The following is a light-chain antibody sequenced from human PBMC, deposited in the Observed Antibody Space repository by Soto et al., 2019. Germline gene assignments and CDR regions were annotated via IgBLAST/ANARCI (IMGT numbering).Light chain of an antibody. CDR3: QQRSNWPPIT. V-gene: IGKV3-11*01. Sequence: EIVLTQSPATLSLSPVERATLSGMASQSVSSYLAWYQQKPGQAPRLLIYDASNRATGIPARFGGSGSGTDFTLTISSLEPEDFAVYYCQQRSNWPPITFGQGTRLEIK. CDR1: QSVSSY. CDR2: DAS. J-gene: IGKJ5*01.